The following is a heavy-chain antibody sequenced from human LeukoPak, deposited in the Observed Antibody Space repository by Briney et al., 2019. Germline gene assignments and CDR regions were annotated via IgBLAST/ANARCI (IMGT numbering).Heavy chain of an antibody. D-gene: IGHD4-11*01. CDR2: VKSKTDGGTT. CDR3: STDGGTVPHYDNYVSDFDY. J-gene: IGHJ4*02. Sequence: KAGGSLRLSCAASGFTFSNAWMTWVRQAPGKGLEWVGRVKSKTDGGTTHYAAPVKGRFTISRDDSKSTLYLQINSLKTEDTAVYYCSTDGGTVPHYDNYVSDFDYWGQGTLVTVSS. V-gene: IGHV3-15*01. CDR1: GFTFSNAW.